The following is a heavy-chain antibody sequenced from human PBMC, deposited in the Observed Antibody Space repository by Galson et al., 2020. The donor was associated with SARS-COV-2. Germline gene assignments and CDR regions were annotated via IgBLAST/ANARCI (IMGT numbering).Heavy chain of an antibody. CDR2: IKQDGSEK. D-gene: IGHD3-22*01. V-gene: IGHV3-7*01. Sequence: GGSLRLSCAASGFTFSSYWMSWVRQAPGKGLEWVANIKQDGSEKYYVDSVKGRFTISRDNAKNSLYLQMNSLRADDTAVYYCARERGYYDSSGYYYLEYFQHWGQGTLVTVSS. CDR3: ARERGYYDSSGYYYLEYFQH. J-gene: IGHJ1*01. CDR1: GFTFSSYW.